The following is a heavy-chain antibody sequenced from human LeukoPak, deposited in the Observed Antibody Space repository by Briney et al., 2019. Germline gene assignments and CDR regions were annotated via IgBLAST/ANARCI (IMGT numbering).Heavy chain of an antibody. Sequence: SETLSLTCTVSGGSISGFFWTWIRQPPGRELEWIGSIYYSGNSTKYKHSLKSRVTISVDTSKSQFSLNLNSATAADTAVYYCARTSRHFYGSGTNLTPWPAGMDVWGQGATVTVSS. J-gene: IGHJ6*02. V-gene: IGHV4-59*01. CDR2: IYYSGNST. CDR1: GGSISGFF. CDR3: ARTSRHFYGSGTNLTPWPAGMDV. D-gene: IGHD3-10*01.